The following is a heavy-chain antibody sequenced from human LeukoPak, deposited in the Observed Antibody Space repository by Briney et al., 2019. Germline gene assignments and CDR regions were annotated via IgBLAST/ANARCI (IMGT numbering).Heavy chain of an antibody. CDR2: IYKTGNT. D-gene: IGHD3-3*01. Sequence: SETLSLTCTVSGGSISSTTYYWAWIRQPPGEGLEWIGSIYKTGNTNYSPSLKSRVFISVDTSNNQFSLKLSSVTAADTAVYYCARVPAANFWSGFEPYYYMDVWGKGTTVTVSS. J-gene: IGHJ6*03. V-gene: IGHV4-39*01. CDR3: ARVPAANFWSGFEPYYYMDV. CDR1: GGSISSTTYY.